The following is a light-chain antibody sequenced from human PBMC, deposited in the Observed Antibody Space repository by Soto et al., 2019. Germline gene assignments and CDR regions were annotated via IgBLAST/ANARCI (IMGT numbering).Light chain of an antibody. CDR3: CSYTTSSTRV. V-gene: IGLV2-14*03. Sequence: QSVLTQPASVSGSPGQSITISCTGTSSDVGAYDYVSWYQQHPDKAPKLMIYDVSYRPSGVSNRFSGSKSVNTATLTISGLQAEEEADYYCCSYTTSSTRVFGTGTKLTVL. CDR1: SSDVGAYDY. CDR2: DVS. J-gene: IGLJ1*01.